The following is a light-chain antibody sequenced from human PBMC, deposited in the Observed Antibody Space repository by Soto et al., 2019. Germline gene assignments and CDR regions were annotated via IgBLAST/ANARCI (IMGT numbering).Light chain of an antibody. CDR1: QSVSSN. V-gene: IGKV3-15*01. J-gene: IGKJ1*01. CDR2: GAS. CDR3: QQSYGTPKT. Sequence: EIVMTHSPATLSLSPVERATLSCMASQSVSSNLAWYQQKPGQAPRLLIYGASTRATGIPARFSGSGSGTEFTLTIASLLPEDFATYYCQQSYGTPKTFGQGTKVDIK.